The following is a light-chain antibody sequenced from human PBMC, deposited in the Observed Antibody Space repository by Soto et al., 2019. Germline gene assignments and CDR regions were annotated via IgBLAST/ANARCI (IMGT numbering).Light chain of an antibody. CDR1: SSNIGAGYD. V-gene: IGLV1-40*01. CDR3: QSDNSSLSGYV. J-gene: IGLJ1*01. Sequence: QSVLTQPPSVSGAPGQRVTISCTGSSSNIGAGYDVHWYQQLPGTAPKLLIYGNSNRPSGVPDRFSGSKSGTSASLAISGLQAEVDADYYSQSDNSSLSGYVVGTMTK. CDR2: GNS.